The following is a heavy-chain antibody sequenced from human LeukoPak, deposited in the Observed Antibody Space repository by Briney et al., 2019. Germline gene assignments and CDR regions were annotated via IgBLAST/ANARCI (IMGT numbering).Heavy chain of an antibody. V-gene: IGHV4-4*07. CDR2: IYTSGST. J-gene: IGHJ3*02. CDR3: ARDGISGWYSEAFDI. D-gene: IGHD6-19*01. CDR1: GGSISSYY. Sequence: SETLSLTCTVSGGSISSYYWSWIRQPPGKGLEWIGRIYTSGSTNYNPSLKSRVTMSVDTSKNQFSLKLSSVTAADTAVYYCARDGISGWYSEAFDIWGQGTMVTVSS.